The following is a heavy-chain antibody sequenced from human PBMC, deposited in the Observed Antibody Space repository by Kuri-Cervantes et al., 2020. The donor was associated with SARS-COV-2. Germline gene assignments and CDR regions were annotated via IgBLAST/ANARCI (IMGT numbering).Heavy chain of an antibody. V-gene: IGHV3-21*01. J-gene: IGHJ3*02. Sequence: GESLKISCAASGFTFSSYSMNWVRQAPGKGLEWVSSISSSSSYIYYADSVKGRFTISRDNSKNTLYLQMNSLRAEDTAVYYCAKLFNWDDAFDIWGQGTMVTVSS. D-gene: IGHD1-1*01. CDR2: ISSSSSYI. CDR1: GFTFSSYS. CDR3: AKLFNWDDAFDI.